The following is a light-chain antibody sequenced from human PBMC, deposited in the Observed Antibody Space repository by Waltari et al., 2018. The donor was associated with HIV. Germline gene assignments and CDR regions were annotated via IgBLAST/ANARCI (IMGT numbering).Light chain of an antibody. J-gene: IGKJ3*01. V-gene: IGKV3-20*01. CDR2: GAS. Sequence: EPVLTQFPGTLSLSPGERDTLSCRASQSVSSNYLAWYQQKSGQAPRLLIYGASSRATGIPDRFSGSGSGTDFTLSVSRLEPEDFAVYYCQHYGSAPFTFGPGTKVDIK. CDR3: QHYGSAPFT. CDR1: QSVSSNY.